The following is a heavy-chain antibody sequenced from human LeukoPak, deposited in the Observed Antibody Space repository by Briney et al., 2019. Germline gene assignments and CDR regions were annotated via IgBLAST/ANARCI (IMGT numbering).Heavy chain of an antibody. CDR2: ISSSSSYI. V-gene: IGHV3-21*01. CDR1: GFTFSSYS. CDR3: ARDQYYYDSSGYLMVY. D-gene: IGHD3-22*01. Sequence: SGGSLRLSCAASGFTFSSYSMNWVRQAPGKGLEWVSSISSSSSYIYYADSVKGRFTISRDNSKNTLYLQMNSLRAEDTAVYYCARDQYYYDSSGYLMVYWGQGTLVTVSS. J-gene: IGHJ4*02.